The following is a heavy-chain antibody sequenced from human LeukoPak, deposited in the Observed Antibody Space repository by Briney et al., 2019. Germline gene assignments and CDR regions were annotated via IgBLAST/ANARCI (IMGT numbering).Heavy chain of an antibody. J-gene: IGHJ4*02. V-gene: IGHV4-59*08. CDR3: ARLGYHFDY. D-gene: IGHD2-15*01. CDR1: GGSISSYY. Sequence: SETLSLTCTVSGGSISSYYWSWIRQPPGKGLVWIGYIYYSGSTNYNPSLKSRVTISVDTSKNQFSLKLSSVTAADTAVYYCARLGYHFDYWGQGTLVTVSS. CDR2: IYYSGST.